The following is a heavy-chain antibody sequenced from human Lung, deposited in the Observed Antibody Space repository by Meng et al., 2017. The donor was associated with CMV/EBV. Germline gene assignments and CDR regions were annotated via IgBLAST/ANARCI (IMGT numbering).Heavy chain of an antibody. V-gene: IGHV1-18*04. J-gene: IGHJ5*02. D-gene: IGHD3-10*01. CDR2: VNSYTGDT. Sequence: ASXXVSXKAYGYSFNSYIISWVRQAPGQGLEWMGWVNSYTGDTDYAQQFQERITMTTDTSTTTVYMELRSLRTDDTAAYYCARISMIRGIIIMGWFDPWGQGTLVTVSS. CDR3: ARISMIRGIIIMGWFDP. CDR1: GYSFNSYI.